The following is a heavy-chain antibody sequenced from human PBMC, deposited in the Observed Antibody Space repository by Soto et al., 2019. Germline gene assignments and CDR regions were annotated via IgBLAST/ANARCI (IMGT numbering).Heavy chain of an antibody. CDR3: ASFEYSHGSSDY. CDR2: INPSGGST. CDR1: GYTFTSYY. V-gene: IGHV1-46*01. D-gene: IGHD5-18*01. J-gene: IGHJ4*02. Sequence: GASVKVSCKASGYTFTSYYMHWVRQAPGQGLEWMGIINPSGGSTSYAQKFQGRVTMTRDTSTSTVYMELSSLRSEDTAVYYCASFEYSHGSSDYWGQGTLVTVSS.